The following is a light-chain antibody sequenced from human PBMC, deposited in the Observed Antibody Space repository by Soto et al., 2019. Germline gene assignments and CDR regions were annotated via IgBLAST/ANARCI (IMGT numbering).Light chain of an antibody. CDR3: KQYNTYSN. Sequence: DLQMTQSPSTLCASVGDRVTIAFRASQSISRWLAWYQQKPGKAPQALIYDASTLRSGVQSRFSGGGSGTEFTLTISSLKPDDFETYYCKQYNTYSNFGNGKR. J-gene: IGKJ5*01. V-gene: IGKV1-5*01. CDR1: QSISRW. CDR2: DAS.